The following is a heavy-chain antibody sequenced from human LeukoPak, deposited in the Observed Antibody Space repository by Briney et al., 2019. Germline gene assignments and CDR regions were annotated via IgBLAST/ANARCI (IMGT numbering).Heavy chain of an antibody. CDR2: IKQDGSEK. D-gene: IGHD5-12*01. V-gene: IGHV3-7*01. J-gene: IGHJ4*02. Sequence: GGSLRLSCAASGFTFSGYWMSWVRQAPGKGLEWVANIKQDGSEKYYVDSVKGRFTISRDNAKNSLYLQMNSLRAEDTAVFYCARDRSSYDYYFDHWGQGTLVTVSS. CDR3: ARDRSSYDYYFDH. CDR1: GFTFSGYW.